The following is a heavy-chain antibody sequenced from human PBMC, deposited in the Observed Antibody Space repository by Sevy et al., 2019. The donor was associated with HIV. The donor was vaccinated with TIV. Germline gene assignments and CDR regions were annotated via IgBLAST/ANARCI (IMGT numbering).Heavy chain of an antibody. D-gene: IGHD6-19*01. CDR2: ISSSGSTI. J-gene: IGHJ4*02. CDR3: ARAEKKQWLPD. V-gene: IGHV3-11*01. CDR1: GFTFSDYY. Sequence: GGSLRLSCAASGFTFSDYYMSWIRQAPGKGLDWVSYISSSGSTIYYADSVKGRFTISRDNAKNSLYLQMNSLRAEDTAVYYCARAEKKQWLPDWGQGTLVTVSS.